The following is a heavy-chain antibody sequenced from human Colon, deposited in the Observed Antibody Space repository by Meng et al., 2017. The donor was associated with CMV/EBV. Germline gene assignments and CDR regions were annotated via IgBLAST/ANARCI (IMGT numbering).Heavy chain of an antibody. CDR1: GGSFSGYY. J-gene: IGHJ4*02. CDR2: INHSGST. V-gene: IGHV4-34*01. Sequence: LTCAVYGGSFSGYYWSWIRQPPGKGLEWIGEINHSGSTNYNPSLKSRVTISVDTSKNQFSLKLSSVTAADTAVYYCARELGGNSGFDYWGQGTLVTVSS. CDR3: ARELGGNSGFDY. D-gene: IGHD4-23*01.